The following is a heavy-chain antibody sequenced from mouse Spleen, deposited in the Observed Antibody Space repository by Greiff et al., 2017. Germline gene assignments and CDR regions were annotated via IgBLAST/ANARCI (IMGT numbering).Heavy chain of an antibody. V-gene: IGHV1-67*01. CDR2: ISTYNGNT. Sequence: VKLVESGPEVVRPGVSVKISCKGSGYTFTDYAMHWAKQSHAKSLEWIGVISTYNGNTNYNQKFKGKATMTVDKSSSTAYMELARLTSEDSAIYYCARGDYRYDVDWYFDVWGAGTTVTVSS. D-gene: IGHD2-14*01. CDR3: ARGDYRYDVDWYFDV. CDR1: GYTFTDYA. J-gene: IGHJ1*01.